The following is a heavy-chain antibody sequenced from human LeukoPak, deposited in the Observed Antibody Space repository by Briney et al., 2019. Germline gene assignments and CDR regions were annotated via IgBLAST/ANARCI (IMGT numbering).Heavy chain of an antibody. J-gene: IGHJ4*02. Sequence: SETPSLTCTVSGGSISSGGYYWSWIRQHPGKGLEWIGYIYYSGSTYYNPSLKSRVSISVDTSKNQFSLKLSSVTAADTAVYYCARGSASGSCPFDYWGQGTLVTVSS. CDR2: IYYSGST. CDR3: ARGSASGSCPFDY. CDR1: GGSISSGGYY. V-gene: IGHV4-31*03. D-gene: IGHD3-10*01.